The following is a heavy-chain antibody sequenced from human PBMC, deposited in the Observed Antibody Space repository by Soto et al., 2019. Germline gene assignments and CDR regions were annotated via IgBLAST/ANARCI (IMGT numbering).Heavy chain of an antibody. CDR2: VYHSGTT. V-gene: IGHV4-4*02. J-gene: IGHJ5*02. CDR3: ARDPGSGRYNWFDP. D-gene: IGHD6-19*01. Sequence: SETLSLTCAVSGDSISSTKWWNWVRQPPGKGLEWIGEVYHSGTTSYNPSLKSRVTISVDKSKNQFSLRLSSVTAADTAVYYCARDPGSGRYNWFDPWGKGTLGT. CDR1: GDSISSTKW.